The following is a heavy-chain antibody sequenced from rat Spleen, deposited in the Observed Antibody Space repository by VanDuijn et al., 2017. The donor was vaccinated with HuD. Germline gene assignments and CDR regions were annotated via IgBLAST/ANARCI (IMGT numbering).Heavy chain of an antibody. Sequence: EVQLVESGGGLVQPGRSLKLSCAASGFTFSDYNMAWVRQAPKKGLEWVATISYDGSSTYYRDSVKGRFTISRDNAKSTLYLQMDSLRSEDTATYYCTTGAGSSMDAWGQGASVTVSS. CDR3: TTGAGSSMDA. D-gene: IGHD5-1*01. CDR2: ISYDGSST. J-gene: IGHJ4*01. CDR1: GFTFSDYN. V-gene: IGHV5-7*01.